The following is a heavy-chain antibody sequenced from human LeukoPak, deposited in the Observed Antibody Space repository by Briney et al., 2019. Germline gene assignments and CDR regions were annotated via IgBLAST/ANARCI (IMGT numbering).Heavy chain of an antibody. CDR1: GYTFTGYY. J-gene: IGHJ4*02. CDR3: AREYNWNQYYFDY. D-gene: IGHD1-20*01. Sequence: ASVTVSCKASGYTFTGYYMHWVRQAPGQGLEWMGWINPNSGGTNYAQKFQGRVTMTRDTSISTAYMELSRLRSDDTAVYYCAREYNWNQYYFDYWGQGTLVTVSS. CDR2: INPNSGGT. V-gene: IGHV1-2*02.